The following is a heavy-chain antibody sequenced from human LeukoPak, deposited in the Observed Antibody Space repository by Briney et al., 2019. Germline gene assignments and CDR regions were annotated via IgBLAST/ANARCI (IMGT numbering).Heavy chain of an antibody. CDR1: GFTFSSYS. Sequence: PGGSLRLSCAASGFTFSSYSMNWIRQTPGKGLEYLSYLKGDNGDVNYADSVRGRFTISRDNTKNSLYLQMNNLRAEDTAVYYCARVLRGYASYEGNWGQGTLVTVSS. V-gene: IGHV3-21*05. J-gene: IGHJ4*02. CDR2: LKGDNGDV. CDR3: ARVLRGYASYEGN. D-gene: IGHD5-12*01.